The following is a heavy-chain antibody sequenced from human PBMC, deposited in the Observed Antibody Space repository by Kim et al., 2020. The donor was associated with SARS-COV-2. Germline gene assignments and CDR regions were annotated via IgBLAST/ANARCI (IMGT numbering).Heavy chain of an antibody. CDR3: ARVVDFWSGYDY. CDR2: IYYSGST. V-gene: IGHV4-30-4*01. D-gene: IGHD3-3*01. J-gene: IGHJ4*02. Sequence: SETLSLTCTVSGGSISSGDYYWSWIRQPPGKGLEWIGYIYYSGSTYYNPSLKSRVTISVDTSKNQFSLKLSSVTAADTAVYYCARVVDFWSGYDYWGQGTLVTVSS. CDR1: GGSISSGDYY.